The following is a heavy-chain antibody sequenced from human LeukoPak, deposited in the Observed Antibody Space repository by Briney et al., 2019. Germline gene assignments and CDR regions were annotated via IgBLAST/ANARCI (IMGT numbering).Heavy chain of an antibody. CDR3: ARGSPYHS. CDR2: IHYSGST. D-gene: IGHD2-15*01. J-gene: IGHJ4*02. V-gene: IGHV4-39*01. Sequence: PSETLSLTCTVSGGSISSSNYYWGWIRQPPGKGLVYIGSIHYSGSTYYNPSLKSRVTISVDTSENQFSLKLNSVTAADMAVYYCARGSPYHSWGQGTLVTVSS. CDR1: GGSISSSNYY.